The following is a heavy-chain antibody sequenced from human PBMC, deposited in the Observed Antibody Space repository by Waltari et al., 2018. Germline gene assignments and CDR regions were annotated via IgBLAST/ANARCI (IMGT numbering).Heavy chain of an antibody. D-gene: IGHD6-19*01. CDR3: TREKTVTGKRFDY. V-gene: IGHV3-30-3*01. J-gene: IGHJ4*02. Sequence: QVQVVESGGGVVQPGRSLRLSWASSGYPFSNFPLHWVRQAPGKGLEWVAVVSHDGINKYYTESVQGRFTISRDNSRNTVFLQMNSLRPDDTALYYCTREKTVTGKRFDYWGQGTLVTVSS. CDR2: VSHDGINK. CDR1: GYPFSNFP.